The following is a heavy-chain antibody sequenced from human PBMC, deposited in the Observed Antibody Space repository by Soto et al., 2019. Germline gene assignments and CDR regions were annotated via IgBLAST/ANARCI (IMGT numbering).Heavy chain of an antibody. J-gene: IGHJ5*02. V-gene: IGHV3-23*01. CDR1: GFTFSSYA. CDR2: ISSSGGST. D-gene: IGHD3-10*01. Sequence: GGSLRLSCAASGFTFSSYAMSWVRQAPGKGLEWVSAISSSGGSTYYADSVKGRFTISRDNAKNSLYLQMNSLRAEDTAVYYCARDVLYYYGSGRYEPWFDPWGKGTLVTVST. CDR3: ARDVLYYYGSGRYEPWFDP.